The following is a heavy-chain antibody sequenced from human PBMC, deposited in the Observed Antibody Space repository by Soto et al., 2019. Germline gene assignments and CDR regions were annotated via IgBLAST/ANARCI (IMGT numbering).Heavy chain of an antibody. V-gene: IGHV4-39*01. CDR1: GASISSTRYY. J-gene: IGHJ3*02. Sequence: SETLSLTCTVSGASISSTRYYWGWIRQPPGQGLEWIGSIYYSGYAYYNPSLKSRVTISVDTSRDQFSLNLRSMTAADTAVYCCARPTSTDLRDPFDIWGQGIMVTVSS. D-gene: IGHD4-17*01. CDR2: IYYSGYA. CDR3: ARPTSTDLRDPFDI.